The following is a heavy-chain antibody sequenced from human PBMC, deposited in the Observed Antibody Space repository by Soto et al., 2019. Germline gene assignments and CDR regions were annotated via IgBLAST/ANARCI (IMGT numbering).Heavy chain of an antibody. CDR2: INHSGST. CDR1: GGSFSGYY. Sequence: SETLSLTCTVSGGSFSGYYWSWIRQPPGKGLEWIGEINHSGSTNYNPSLKSRVTISVDTSKNQFSLKLSSVTAADTAVYYCARDRLTGTVDYYYYGMDVWGQGTTVTVSS. D-gene: IGHD1-20*01. V-gene: IGHV4-34*01. J-gene: IGHJ6*02. CDR3: ARDRLTGTVDYYYYGMDV.